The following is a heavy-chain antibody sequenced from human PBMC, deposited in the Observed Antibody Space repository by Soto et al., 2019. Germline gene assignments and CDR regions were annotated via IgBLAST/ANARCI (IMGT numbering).Heavy chain of an antibody. D-gene: IGHD3-22*01. CDR3: ARVGTYYDSSLAFDY. CDR2: IIPIFGTA. CDR1: GGTFSSYA. J-gene: IGHJ4*02. V-gene: IGHV1-69*12. Sequence: QVQLVQSGAEVKKPGSSVKVSCKASGGTFSSYAISWVRQATGQVLEWMGGIIPIFGTANYAQKFQGRVTITADESTSTAYMELSSLRSEDTAVYYCARVGTYYDSSLAFDYWGQGTLVTVSS.